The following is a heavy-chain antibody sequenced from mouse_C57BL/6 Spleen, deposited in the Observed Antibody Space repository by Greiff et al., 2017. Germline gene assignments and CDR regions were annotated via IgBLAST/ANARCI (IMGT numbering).Heavy chain of an antibody. V-gene: IGHV1-22*01. Sequence: VQLQQSGPELVKPGASVKMSCKASGYTFNDYNMHWVKQSHGKSLEWLGYINPNNGGTSYNQKCKGKATLTVNKSSSTAYMELRSLTSEDSAVYYCAEGGYYFDYWGQGTTLTVSS. J-gene: IGHJ2*01. CDR3: AEGGYYFDY. CDR1: GYTFNDYN. CDR2: INPNNGGT.